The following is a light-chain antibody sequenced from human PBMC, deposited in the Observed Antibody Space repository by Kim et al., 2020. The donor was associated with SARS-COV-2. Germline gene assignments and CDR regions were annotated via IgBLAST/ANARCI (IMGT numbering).Light chain of an antibody. Sequence: ASVGDRVTITCRASQTISVYLNWYQQKPGKAPELLIYAASSLLGGVPSRFSGSGSGTDFTLTISSLQPEDFATYHCQQSYSTPPTFGQGTKVDIK. J-gene: IGKJ1*01. CDR2: AAS. CDR1: QTISVY. CDR3: QQSYSTPPT. V-gene: IGKV1-39*01.